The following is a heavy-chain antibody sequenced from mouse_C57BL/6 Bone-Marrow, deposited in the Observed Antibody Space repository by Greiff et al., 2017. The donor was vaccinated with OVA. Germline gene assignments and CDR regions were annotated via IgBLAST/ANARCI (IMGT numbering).Heavy chain of an antibody. Sequence: EVQLQQSGAELVRPGASVKLSCTASGFNIKDDYMHWVKQRPEQGLEWIGWIDPENGDTEYASKFQGKATITADTSSNTAYLQLSSLTSEDTAVYYCTLYYGYDYFDYWGQGTTRTVSS. V-gene: IGHV14-4*01. D-gene: IGHD2-2*01. CDR2: IDPENGDT. J-gene: IGHJ2*01. CDR1: GFNIKDDY. CDR3: TLYYGYDYFDY.